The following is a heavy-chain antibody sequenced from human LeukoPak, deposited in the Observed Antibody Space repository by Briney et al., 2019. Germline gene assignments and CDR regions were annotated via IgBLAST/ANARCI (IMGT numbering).Heavy chain of an antibody. CDR2: ISYDGSNK. J-gene: IGHJ3*02. V-gene: IGHV3-30*03. CDR1: GFTFSSYS. Sequence: PGGSLRLSCAASGFTFSSYSMNWVRQAPGKGLEWVAVISYDGSNKYYADSVKGRFTISRDNSKNTLYLQMNSLRAEDTAVYYCARDHGGWELVDAFDIWGQGTMVTVSS. D-gene: IGHD1-26*01. CDR3: ARDHGGWELVDAFDI.